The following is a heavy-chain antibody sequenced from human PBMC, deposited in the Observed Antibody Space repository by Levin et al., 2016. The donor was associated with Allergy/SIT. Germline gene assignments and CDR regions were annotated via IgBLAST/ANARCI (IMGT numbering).Heavy chain of an antibody. Sequence: SETLSLTCTVSGISIKDPWWSWVRQSPEKGLEWIGEIYFDDNTNYNPSLKSRVTISLDTSKNQISLKMTSVTAADTAVYFCVKNAAYNLDFWGQGTLVTVSS. CDR2: IYFDDNT. J-gene: IGHJ4*02. V-gene: IGHV4-4*02. CDR3: VKNAAYNLDF. CDR1: GISIKDPW. D-gene: IGHD1-1*01.